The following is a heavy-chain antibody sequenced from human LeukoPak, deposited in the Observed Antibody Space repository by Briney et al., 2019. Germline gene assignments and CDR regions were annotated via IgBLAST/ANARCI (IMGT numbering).Heavy chain of an antibody. V-gene: IGHV1-46*01. CDR1: GYTFTSYY. CDR3: ARDLGDVDTAMVDFYFDC. Sequence: ASVKLSCKASGYTFTSYYMHWVRHPHAQGLEWKGIINISGGSTSYAQKFQGRVTMTRDTSTSTVYMELSSLRSEDTAVYYCARDLGDVDTAMVDFYFDCRGKGTMVT. J-gene: IGHJ4*02. D-gene: IGHD5-18*01. CDR2: INISGGST.